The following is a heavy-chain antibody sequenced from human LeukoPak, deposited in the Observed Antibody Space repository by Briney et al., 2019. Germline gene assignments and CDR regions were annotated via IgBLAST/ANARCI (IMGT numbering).Heavy chain of an antibody. D-gene: IGHD5-12*01. V-gene: IGHV1-2*02. Sequence: AASVKVSCEASGYTFTGYYMHWVRQAPGQGLEWMGWINPNSGGTNYAQKFQGRVTMTRDTSISTAYMELSRLRSDDTAVYYCARVALYSGYEGYMDVWGKGTTVTVSS. J-gene: IGHJ6*03. CDR2: INPNSGGT. CDR3: ARVALYSGYEGYMDV. CDR1: GYTFTGYY.